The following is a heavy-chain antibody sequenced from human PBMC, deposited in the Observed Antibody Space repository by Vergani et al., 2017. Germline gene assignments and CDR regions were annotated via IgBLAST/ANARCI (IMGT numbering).Heavy chain of an antibody. V-gene: IGHV3-23*04. CDR2: LSVSDRRT. CDR3: AKVGRSEVAGTFGAFDI. D-gene: IGHD6-19*01. Sequence: EVQMVESGGGLVKPGGSLRLSCAASGFTFSLYTMNWVRQAPGKGLEWVSTLSVSDRRTRYADSVKGRFTISRDNSKNTLFLHMNSLRPEDTAVYYCAKVGRSEVAGTFGAFDIWGQGAMVGVCS. CDR1: GFTFSLYT. J-gene: IGHJ3*02.